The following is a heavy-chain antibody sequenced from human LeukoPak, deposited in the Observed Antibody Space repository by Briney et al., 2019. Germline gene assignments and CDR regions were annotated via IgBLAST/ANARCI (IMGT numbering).Heavy chain of an antibody. CDR1: GFTVTTNY. V-gene: IGHV3-53*01. Sequence: GGSLRLSCAASGFTVTTNYMSWVRQAPGKGLEWVSVIYSGGSAYYTDSVKGRFTISRDNSKSTLYLQMNSLRAEDTAMYYCARGGAHTYVYTFDIWGQGTMVTVSS. D-gene: IGHD3-16*01. CDR3: ARGGAHTYVYTFDI. J-gene: IGHJ3*02. CDR2: IYSGGSA.